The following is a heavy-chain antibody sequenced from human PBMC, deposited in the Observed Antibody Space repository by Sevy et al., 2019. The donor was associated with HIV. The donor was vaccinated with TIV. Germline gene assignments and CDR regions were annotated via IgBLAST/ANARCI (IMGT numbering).Heavy chain of an antibody. Sequence: GGSLRLSCAASGFTFSSYSMNWVRQAPGKGLEWVSSISSSSSYIYYADSVKGRFTISRDNAENSLYLQMNSLRAEDTAVYYCARDLEGAGLSFDYWGQGTLVTVSS. CDR2: ISSSSSYI. J-gene: IGHJ4*02. CDR3: ARDLEGAGLSFDY. CDR1: GFTFSSYS. D-gene: IGHD1-26*01. V-gene: IGHV3-21*01.